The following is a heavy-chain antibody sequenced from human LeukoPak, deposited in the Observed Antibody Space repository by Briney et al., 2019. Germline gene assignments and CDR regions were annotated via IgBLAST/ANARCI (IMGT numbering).Heavy chain of an antibody. V-gene: IGHV1-18*01. CDR1: GHTFTSYG. D-gene: IGHD3-10*01. J-gene: IGHJ4*02. CDR3: ARGELWFGELWFDY. Sequence: ASVKVSCKASGHTFTSYGISWVRQAPGQGLEWMGWISAYNGNTNYAQKLQGRVTMTTDTSTSTAYMELRSLRSDDTAVYYCARGELWFGELWFDYWGQGTLVTVSS. CDR2: ISAYNGNT.